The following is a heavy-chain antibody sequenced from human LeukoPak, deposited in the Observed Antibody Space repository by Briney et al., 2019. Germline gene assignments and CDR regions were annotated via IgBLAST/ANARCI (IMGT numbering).Heavy chain of an antibody. D-gene: IGHD3-10*01. CDR3: ARDLARGVLSYYYYMDV. CDR1: GGSISSSNW. CDR2: IYHSGST. V-gene: IGHV4-4*02. Sequence: SETLSLTCAVSGGSISSSNWWSWVRQPPGKGLEWIGEIYHSGSTYYNPSLKSRVTISVDTSKNQFSLKLSSVTAADTAVYYCARDLARGVLSYYYYMDVWGKGTTVTISS. J-gene: IGHJ6*03.